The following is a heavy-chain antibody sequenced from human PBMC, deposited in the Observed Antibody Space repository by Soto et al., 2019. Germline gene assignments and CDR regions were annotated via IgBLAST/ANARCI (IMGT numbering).Heavy chain of an antibody. CDR2: IIPIFGTA. D-gene: IGHD3-22*01. CDR1: GGTFSSYA. J-gene: IGHJ3*02. V-gene: IGHV1-69*13. CDR3: AREAPPQYYXSSGYYSASWISRAFDI. Sequence: SVKVSCKASGGTFSSYAISWVRQAPGQGLEWMGGIIPIFGTANYAQKFQGRVTITADESTSTAYMELSSLRSEDTAVYYCAREAPPQYYXSSGYYSASWISRAFDIWGQGTMVTVSS.